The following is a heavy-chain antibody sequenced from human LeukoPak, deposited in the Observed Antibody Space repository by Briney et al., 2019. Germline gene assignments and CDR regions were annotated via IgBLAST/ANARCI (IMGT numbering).Heavy chain of an antibody. Sequence: AGGSLRLSCAASGFTFSSYAMSWVRQAPGKGLEWVANIKEDGSQKYYVDSVKGRFTISRDNAKNSLFLQTNSLRADDTAVYYCARDSGWFRFDYWGQGTLVTVSS. J-gene: IGHJ4*02. CDR2: IKEDGSQK. D-gene: IGHD6-13*01. CDR1: GFTFSSYA. V-gene: IGHV3-7*03. CDR3: ARDSGWFRFDY.